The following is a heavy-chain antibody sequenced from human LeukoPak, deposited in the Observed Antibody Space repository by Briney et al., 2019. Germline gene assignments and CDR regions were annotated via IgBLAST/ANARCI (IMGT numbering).Heavy chain of an antibody. J-gene: IGHJ4*02. D-gene: IGHD5-18*01. CDR2: IIPIFGTA. V-gene: IGHV1-69*05. Sequence: SVKVSCKASGYTFTSYAISWVRQAPGQGLEWMGGIIPIFGTANYAQKFQGRVTITTDESTSTAYMELSSLRSEDTAVYYCARGGDYRDSYGYLYWGQGTLVTVSS. CDR3: ARGGDYRDSYGYLY. CDR1: GYTFTSYA.